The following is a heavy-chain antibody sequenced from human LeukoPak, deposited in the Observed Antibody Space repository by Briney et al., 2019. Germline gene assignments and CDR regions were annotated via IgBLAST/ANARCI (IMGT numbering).Heavy chain of an antibody. J-gene: IGHJ4*02. V-gene: IGHV3-23*01. CDR3: AKDLSHYGDIRGGGYFDC. Sequence: GGSLRLSCAASGFTFSSYAMSWVRQAPGKGLEWVSAISGSGGSTYYADSVKGRLTISRDNSKNTLYLQMNSLRAEDTAVYYCAKDLSHYGDIRGGGYFDCWGQGTLVTVSS. CDR1: GFTFSSYA. D-gene: IGHD4-17*01. CDR2: ISGSGGST.